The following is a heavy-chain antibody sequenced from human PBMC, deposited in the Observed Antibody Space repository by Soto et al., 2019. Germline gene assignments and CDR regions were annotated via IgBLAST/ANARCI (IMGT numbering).Heavy chain of an antibody. CDR1: GGSISSSSYY. J-gene: IGHJ5*02. CDR2: IYYSGST. Sequence: LSLTCTVSGGSISSSSYYWGWIRQPPGKGLEWIGSIYYSGSTNYNPSLKSRVTISVDTSNNQFSLKLSSVTAADTAVYYCARDSGIAAAGRWFDPWGQGTLVTVSS. D-gene: IGHD6-13*01. CDR3: ARDSGIAAAGRWFDP. V-gene: IGHV4-39*07.